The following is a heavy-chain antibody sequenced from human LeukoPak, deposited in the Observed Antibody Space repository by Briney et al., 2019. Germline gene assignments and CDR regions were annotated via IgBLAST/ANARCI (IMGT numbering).Heavy chain of an antibody. Sequence: PSETLSLTCTVSGYSISSGYYWGWIRQPPGKGLEWIGSIYHSGSTYYNPPLKSRVTISVDTSKNQFSLKLSSVTAADTAVYYCARAGGDYSHYFDYWGQGTLVTVSS. CDR2: IYHSGST. D-gene: IGHD4-11*01. J-gene: IGHJ4*02. CDR1: GYSISSGYY. V-gene: IGHV4-38-2*02. CDR3: ARAGGDYSHYFDY.